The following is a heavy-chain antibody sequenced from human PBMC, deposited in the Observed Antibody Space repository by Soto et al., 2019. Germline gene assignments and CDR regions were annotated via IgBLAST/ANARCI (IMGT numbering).Heavy chain of an antibody. J-gene: IGHJ4*02. CDR3: ARGVITRFGLVDDSWRDY. Sequence: LSLTCTVSGASITRGGYFWNWIRQHPGQGLEWVGHVFYNGTTYYNPSLESRVSISLDTSQNQFSLRLTSVTATDTAVYFCARGVITRFGLVDDSWRDYWGQGTLVTVSS. CDR2: VFYNGTT. CDR1: GASITRGGYF. D-gene: IGHD3-3*01. V-gene: IGHV4-31*03.